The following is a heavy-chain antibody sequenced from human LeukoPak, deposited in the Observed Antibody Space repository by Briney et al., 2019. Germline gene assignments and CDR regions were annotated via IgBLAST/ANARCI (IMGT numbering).Heavy chain of an antibody. CDR2: ISGSGGST. CDR3: AKDQSGYSSGWYEY. J-gene: IGHJ4*02. D-gene: IGHD6-19*01. V-gene: IGHV3-23*01. Sequence: GGSLRLSCAASGFTFSSYAMSWVRQAPGKGLEWVSAISGSGGSTYYADSVKGRFTISRDNSKNTLYLQMNSLRAEDTAVYYCAKDQSGYSSGWYEYWGQGTLVTVSS. CDR1: GFTFSSYA.